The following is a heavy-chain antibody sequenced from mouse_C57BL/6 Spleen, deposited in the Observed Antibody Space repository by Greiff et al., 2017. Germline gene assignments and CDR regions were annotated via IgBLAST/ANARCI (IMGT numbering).Heavy chain of an antibody. Sequence: EVHLVESEGGLVQPGSSMKLSCTASGFTFSDYYMAWVRQVPEKGLEWVANINYDGSSTYYLDSLKSRFIISRDNAKNILYLQMSSLKSEDTATYYCARGGASYANGCWGQGTSVTVSS. D-gene: IGHD6-1*01. CDR2: INYDGSST. J-gene: IGHJ4*01. V-gene: IGHV5-16*01. CDR3: ARGGASYANGC. CDR1: GFTFSDYY.